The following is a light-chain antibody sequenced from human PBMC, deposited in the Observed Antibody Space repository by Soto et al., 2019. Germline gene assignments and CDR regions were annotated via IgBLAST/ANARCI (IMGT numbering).Light chain of an antibody. CDR3: QQSYSTPRT. Sequence: DIQMTQSPSSLSASVGDRVTITCRASQSISSYLNWYQQKPGKAPKLLIYAASSLQSGVPSRFSGGGSGTDFTRTISSLQPEDFATYYCQQSYSTPRTFGQGTKVEIK. V-gene: IGKV1-39*01. J-gene: IGKJ1*01. CDR1: QSISSY. CDR2: AAS.